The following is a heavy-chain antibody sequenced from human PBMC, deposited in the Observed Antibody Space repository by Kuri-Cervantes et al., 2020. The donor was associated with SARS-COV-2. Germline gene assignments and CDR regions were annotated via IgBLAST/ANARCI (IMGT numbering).Heavy chain of an antibody. D-gene: IGHD3-3*01. CDR2: FDPEDGET. CDR3: ARVLRFLDTFYFDY. J-gene: IGHJ4*02. V-gene: IGHV1-24*01. CDR1: GYTLTELS. Sequence: ASVKVSCKVSGYTLTELSMHWVRQAPGKGLEWMGGFDPEDGETIYAQKFQGRVTMTEDTSTDTAYMQLSSLRSEDTAVYYCARVLRFLDTFYFDYWGPGTLVTVSS.